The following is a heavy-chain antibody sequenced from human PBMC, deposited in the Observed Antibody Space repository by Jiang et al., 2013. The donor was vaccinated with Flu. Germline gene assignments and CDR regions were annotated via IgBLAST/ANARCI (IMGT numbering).Heavy chain of an antibody. V-gene: IGHV5-51*01. CDR3: ARLEGSNPTYYYYYGMDV. D-gene: IGHD4-11*01. CDR2: IYPGDSDT. CDR1: GYSFTSYW. J-gene: IGHJ6*04. Sequence: GAEVKKPGESLKISCKGSGYSFTSYWIGWVRQMPGKGLEWMGIIYPGDSDTRYSPSFQGQVTISADKSISTAYLQWSSLKASDTAMYYCARLEGSNPTYYYYYGMDVWGKGTTVTVSS.